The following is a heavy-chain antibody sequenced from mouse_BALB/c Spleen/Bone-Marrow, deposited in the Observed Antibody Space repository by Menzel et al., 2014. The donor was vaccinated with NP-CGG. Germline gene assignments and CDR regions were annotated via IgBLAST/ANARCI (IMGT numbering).Heavy chain of an antibody. V-gene: IGHV1-18*01. Sequence: VQLQQSGPELVKPGASVKIPCKASGYTFTDYNMDWVKQSHGKSLEWIGDINPNNGGTIYNQKFKGKATLTVDKSSSTAYMELGSLTSEDTAVYYCASHQLGRFAYWGQGTLVTVSA. J-gene: IGHJ3*01. CDR1: GYTFTDYN. CDR3: ASHQLGRFAY. D-gene: IGHD4-1*02. CDR2: INPNNGGT.